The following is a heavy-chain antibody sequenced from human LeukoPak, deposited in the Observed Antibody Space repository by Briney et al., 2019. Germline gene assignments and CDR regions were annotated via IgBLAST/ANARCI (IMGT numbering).Heavy chain of an antibody. CDR2: IKQDGSEK. Sequence: PGGSLRLSCAASGFTFSSYWMSWVRQAPGKGLEWVANIKQDGSEKYYVDSVKGRFTISRDNSKTTLYLQMNSLRAEDTAVYYCAKENSSWYNFDYWGQGILVTVSS. J-gene: IGHJ4*02. CDR1: GFTFSSYW. CDR3: AKENSSWYNFDY. V-gene: IGHV3-7*01. D-gene: IGHD6-13*01.